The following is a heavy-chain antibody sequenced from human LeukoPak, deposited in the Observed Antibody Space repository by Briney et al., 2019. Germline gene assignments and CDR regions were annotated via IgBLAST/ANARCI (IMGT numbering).Heavy chain of an antibody. Sequence: SETLSLTCTVSGGSISSGGYYWSWIRQPPGKGLEWIGSIYYSGSTYYHPSLKSRVTISVDTSKNQFSLKLSSVTAADTAVYYCARQTNPHIKEYCSSTSCYPIAGYYYYMDVWGKGTTVTVSS. CDR3: ARQTNPHIKEYCSSTSCYPIAGYYYYMDV. J-gene: IGHJ6*03. V-gene: IGHV4-39*01. CDR1: GGSISSGGYY. D-gene: IGHD2-2*01. CDR2: IYYSGST.